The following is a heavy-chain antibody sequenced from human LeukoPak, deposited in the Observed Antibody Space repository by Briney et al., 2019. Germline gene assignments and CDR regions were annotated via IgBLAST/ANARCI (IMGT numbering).Heavy chain of an antibody. Sequence: PSETLSLTCAVYGGSFIGYYWSWIRQPPCKGVEWIGEINHSGSTNYNPYLKSRVTISVDTSKNQFSLKLSSVTAADTAVYYCARDSPYYYGSGSATYYMDVWGKGTTVPISS. J-gene: IGHJ6*03. CDR2: INHSGST. V-gene: IGHV4-34*01. CDR3: ARDSPYYYGSGSATYYMDV. CDR1: GGSFIGYY. D-gene: IGHD3-10*01.